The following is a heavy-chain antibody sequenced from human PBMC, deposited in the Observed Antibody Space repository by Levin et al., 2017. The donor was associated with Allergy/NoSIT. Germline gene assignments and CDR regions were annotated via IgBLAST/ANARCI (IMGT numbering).Heavy chain of an antibody. V-gene: IGHV3-74*01. CDR2: ISSDGSTT. CDR1: GFTFSGYW. Sequence: RAGGSLRLSCAASGFTFSGYWMQWVRQAPGKGLVWVSDISSDGSTTRYADSVKGRFTISRDNAKNTVNLQMNSLRAEDTAVYYCARDLTRSFDYWGQGALVTVSS. J-gene: IGHJ4*02. CDR3: ARDLTRSFDY.